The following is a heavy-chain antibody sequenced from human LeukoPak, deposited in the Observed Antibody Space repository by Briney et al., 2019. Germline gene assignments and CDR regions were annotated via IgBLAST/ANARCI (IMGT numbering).Heavy chain of an antibody. J-gene: IGHJ3*02. CDR1: GGSISSYY. CDR3: ASSHDSSGYYYDDAFDI. V-gene: IGHV4-59*08. CDR2: IYYSGST. Sequence: SETLSLTCTVSGGSISSYYWSWIRQPPGKGLEWIGYIYYSGSTNYNPSLKSRVTISVDTSKNQFSLKLSSVTAADTAVYYCASSHDSSGYYYDDAFDIWGQGTMVTVSS. D-gene: IGHD3-22*01.